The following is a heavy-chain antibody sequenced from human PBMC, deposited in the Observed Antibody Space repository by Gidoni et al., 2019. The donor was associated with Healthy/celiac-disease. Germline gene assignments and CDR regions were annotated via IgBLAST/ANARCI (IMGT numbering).Heavy chain of an antibody. D-gene: IGHD1-26*01. J-gene: IGHJ3*02. CDR1: GFTFSSYA. V-gene: IGHV3-30-3*01. CDR2: ISYDGSNK. Sequence: QVQLVESGGGVVQPGRSLRLSCAASGFTFSSYAMHWVRQAPGKGLEWVAVISYDGSNKYYADSVKGRFTISRDNSKNTLYLQMISLRAEDTAVYYCARDGEWELLRFAFDIWGQGTMVTVSS. CDR3: ARDGEWELLRFAFDI.